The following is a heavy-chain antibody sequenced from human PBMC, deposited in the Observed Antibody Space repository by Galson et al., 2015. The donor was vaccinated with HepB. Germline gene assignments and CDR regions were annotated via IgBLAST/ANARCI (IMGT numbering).Heavy chain of an antibody. Sequence: SLRLSCAASGFTFSSYGMSWVRQAPGKGLEWVSGVDSADDDKFYAASVRGRFTTSRDNSKNTLYLQMNSLRAKDTAVYYCAKDAFSGNGIWDSFDAWGQGTPVTVSS. CDR1: GFTFSSYG. D-gene: IGHD2-8*01. CDR3: AKDAFSGNGIWDSFDA. V-gene: IGHV3-23*01. CDR2: VDSADDDK. J-gene: IGHJ5*02.